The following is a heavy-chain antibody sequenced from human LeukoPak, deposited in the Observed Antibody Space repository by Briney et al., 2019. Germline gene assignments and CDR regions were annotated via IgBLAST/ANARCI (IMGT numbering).Heavy chain of an antibody. J-gene: IGHJ4*02. V-gene: IGHV3-7*01. CDR1: AFTFSSFW. Sequence: PGGSLRLSCAASAFTFSSFWMSWVRQAPGKGLEWVANIKQDGSEKYYVDSVKGRFTISRDNAKSSLYLQMNSLRAEDTAVYYCTSRGGSYPDYWGQGTLVTVSS. D-gene: IGHD1-26*01. CDR3: TSRGGSYPDY. CDR2: IKQDGSEK.